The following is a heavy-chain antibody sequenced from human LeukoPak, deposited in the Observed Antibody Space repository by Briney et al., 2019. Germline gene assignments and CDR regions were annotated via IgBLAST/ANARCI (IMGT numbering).Heavy chain of an antibody. CDR2: INHSGST. CDR3: ATGPYYYDSSGHDY. Sequence: SETLSLTCAVYGGSFSGYYWSWIRQPPGKGLEWIGEINHSGSTNYNPSLKSRVTISVDTSKNQFSLKLSSVPAADTAVYYCATGPYYYDSSGHDYWGQGTLVTVSS. CDR1: GGSFSGYY. J-gene: IGHJ4*02. D-gene: IGHD3-22*01. V-gene: IGHV4-34*01.